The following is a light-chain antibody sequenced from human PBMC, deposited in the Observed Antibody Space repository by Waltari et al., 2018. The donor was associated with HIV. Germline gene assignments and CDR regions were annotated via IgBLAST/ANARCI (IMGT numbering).Light chain of an antibody. CDR3: ATWDDSLNGWV. J-gene: IGLJ3*02. CDR1: SSNIGNNP. V-gene: IGLV1-44*01. Sequence: QSVLTQPPSASGTPGQRVTISCSRSSSNIGNNPVNWYQHPPGTAPKLLIYTNDQRPSGVPDRFSGYKDGTSASLAIRGLQSEDEADYYCATWDDSLNGWVFGGGTKLTAL. CDR2: TND.